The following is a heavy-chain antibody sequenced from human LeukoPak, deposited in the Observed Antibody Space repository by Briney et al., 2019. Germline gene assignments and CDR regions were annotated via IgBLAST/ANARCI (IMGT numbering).Heavy chain of an antibody. D-gene: IGHD3-22*01. Sequence: ASVKVSCKASGYHFTGSHVLWVRQAPGQGLEWMGWISAYNGNTNYAQKLQGRVTMTTDTSTSTAYMELRGLRSDDTAVYYCARSSRDSSGYPFDYWGQGTLVTVSS. CDR1: GYHFTGSH. V-gene: IGHV1-18*04. CDR2: ISAYNGNT. J-gene: IGHJ4*02. CDR3: ARSSRDSSGYPFDY.